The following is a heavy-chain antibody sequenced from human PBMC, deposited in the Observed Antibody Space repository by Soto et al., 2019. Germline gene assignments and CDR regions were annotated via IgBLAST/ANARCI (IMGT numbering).Heavy chain of an antibody. CDR3: ARVGGFGATTIDY. D-gene: IGHD3-10*01. CDR2: IYHSGST. CDR1: GGSISSGGYS. J-gene: IGHJ4*02. V-gene: IGHV4-30-2*01. Sequence: SETLSLTCAVSGGSISSGGYSWSWIRQPPGKGLEWIGYIYHSGSTYYNSSLKSRVTISVDRSKNQFSLKLSSVTAADTAVYYCARVGGFGATTIDYWGQGTLVTVSS.